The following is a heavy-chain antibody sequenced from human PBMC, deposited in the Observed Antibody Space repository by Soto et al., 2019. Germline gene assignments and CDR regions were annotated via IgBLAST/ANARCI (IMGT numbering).Heavy chain of an antibody. CDR3: ARVRGYRYYFDY. V-gene: IGHV4-59*01. CDR2: IYYSGST. Sequence: ETLSLTCTVSGGSISSYYWSWIRQPPGKGLEWIGYIYYSGSTNYNPSLKSRVTISVDTSKNQFSLKLSSVTAADTAVYYCARVRGYRYYFDYWGQGTLVTVSS. D-gene: IGHD3-10*01. CDR1: GGSISSYY. J-gene: IGHJ4*02.